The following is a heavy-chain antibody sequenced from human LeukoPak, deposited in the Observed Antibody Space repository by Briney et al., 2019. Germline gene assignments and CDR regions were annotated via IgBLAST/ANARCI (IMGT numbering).Heavy chain of an antibody. V-gene: IGHV4-34*01. D-gene: IGHD6-19*01. Sequence: SETLSLTCAVYGGSFSGYYWSWIRQPPGKGLEWIGEINHSGSTNYNPSLKSRVTISVDTSKNQFSLKLSSVTAAVTAVYYCARHGRQWLAPYYFDYWGQGTLVTVSS. J-gene: IGHJ4*02. CDR3: ARHGRQWLAPYYFDY. CDR2: INHSGST. CDR1: GGSFSGYY.